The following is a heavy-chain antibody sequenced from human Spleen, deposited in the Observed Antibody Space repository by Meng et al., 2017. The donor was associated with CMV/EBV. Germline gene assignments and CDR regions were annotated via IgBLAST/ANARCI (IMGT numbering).Heavy chain of an antibody. CDR3: ARRAGNFDY. V-gene: IGHV3-23*01. Sequence: GESLKISCAASGFTFSSYAMSWVRQAPGKGLEWVSVITASGDHTNYADSVRGRFTISRDNSKKMLYLQMNSLRAEDTAVYYCARRAGNFDYWGQGTLVTVSS. CDR1: GFTFSSYA. CDR2: ITASGDHT. J-gene: IGHJ4*02. D-gene: IGHD6-19*01.